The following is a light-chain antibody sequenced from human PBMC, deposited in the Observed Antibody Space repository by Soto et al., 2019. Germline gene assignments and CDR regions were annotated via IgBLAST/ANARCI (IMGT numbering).Light chain of an antibody. CDR1: QSVSTN. J-gene: IGKJ4*01. CDR3: QQYNNWPPLT. Sequence: EIVMTQSPATLSVSPGERATLSCRASQSVSTNLAWYQQKPGQAPRLLIYGASTRATGVPARFSGSGSGTEFTLTISRLQSEDFAGYYCQQYNNWPPLTFGGGTTVDIK. CDR2: GAS. V-gene: IGKV3-15*01.